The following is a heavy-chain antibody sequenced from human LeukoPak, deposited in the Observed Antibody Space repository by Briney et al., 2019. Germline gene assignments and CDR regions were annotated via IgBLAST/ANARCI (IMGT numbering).Heavy chain of an antibody. CDR1: GFTFSSYS. V-gene: IGHV3-21*01. CDR3: AREVYCSHTTCYYFDY. Sequence: GGSPRLSCAASGFTFSSYSMNWVRQAPGKGLEWVSSISDSSRYISYADSVKGRFTISRDNAKNSLYPQMNSLRAEDTAVYYCAREVYCSHTTCYYFDYWGLGTLVTVSS. CDR2: ISDSSRYI. D-gene: IGHD2/OR15-2a*01. J-gene: IGHJ4*02.